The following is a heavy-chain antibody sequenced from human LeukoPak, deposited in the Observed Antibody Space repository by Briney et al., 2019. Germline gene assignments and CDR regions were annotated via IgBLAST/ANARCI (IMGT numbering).Heavy chain of an antibody. D-gene: IGHD2-15*01. Sequence: SETLSLTCTVSGGSISSYYWSWIRQPPGKGLGWIGYIYTSGSTNYNPSLKSRVTISVDTSKNQFSLKLSSVTAADTAVYYCARLGCSGGSCYSGRPSWFDPWGQGTLVTVSS. J-gene: IGHJ5*02. CDR2: IYTSGST. CDR3: ARLGCSGGSCYSGRPSWFDP. CDR1: GGSISSYY. V-gene: IGHV4-4*09.